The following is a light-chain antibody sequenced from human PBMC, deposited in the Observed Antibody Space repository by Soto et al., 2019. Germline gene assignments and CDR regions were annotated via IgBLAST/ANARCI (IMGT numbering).Light chain of an antibody. Sequence: QSVLTQPASVSVSPGQSITISCSGTNSDVGDYNLVSWYQQRPGEAPKLVIFDVSNRPSGVSDRFSGSKSGNTASLTISGLQAEDEGDYFCCSYSTDTTLYVFGSGTKVTVL. CDR1: NSDVGDYNL. CDR3: CSYSTDTTLYV. V-gene: IGLV2-14*01. J-gene: IGLJ1*01. CDR2: DVS.